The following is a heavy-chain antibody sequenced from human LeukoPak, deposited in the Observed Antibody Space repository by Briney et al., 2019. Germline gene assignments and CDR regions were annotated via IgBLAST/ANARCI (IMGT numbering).Heavy chain of an antibody. CDR1: GFTFSSYG. J-gene: IGHJ3*02. CDR2: ISYDGSNK. CDR3: ASEGCSGGSCDGSLDAFDI. D-gene: IGHD2-15*01. V-gene: IGHV3-30*19. Sequence: GGSLRLSCAASGFTFSSYGMHWVRQAPGKGLEWVAVISYDGSNKYYADSVKGRFTISRDNSKNTLYLQMNSLRAEDTAVYYCASEGCSGGSCDGSLDAFDIWGQGTMVTVSS.